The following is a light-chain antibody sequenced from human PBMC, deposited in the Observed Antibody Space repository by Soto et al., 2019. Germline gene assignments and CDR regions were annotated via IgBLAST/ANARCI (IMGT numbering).Light chain of an antibody. Sequence: DIQMTQSPSSLSASVGDRVTITCRASQGIISFLAWFQQKPGKAPQSLIYAASSLQSGVPSRFSGSGSGTHFTLTISSLQPEDFATYYCQQYHSYPPSFGQGTKVEIK. CDR1: QGIISF. J-gene: IGKJ1*01. CDR3: QQYHSYPPS. V-gene: IGKV1-16*01. CDR2: AAS.